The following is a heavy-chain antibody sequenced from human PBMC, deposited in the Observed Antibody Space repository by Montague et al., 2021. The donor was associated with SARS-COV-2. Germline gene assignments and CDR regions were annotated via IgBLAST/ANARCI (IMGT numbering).Heavy chain of an antibody. D-gene: IGHD2-15*01. V-gene: IGHV4-59*08. CDR2: ISDSGST. Sequence: SETLSLTCTVSGGSISSFYWSWFRQPPGKGLEWTGYISDSGSTNYNPNLTSRVTMSVETSKNQFSLKVNSVTAADTAVYYCARHYSATLPAVYWGQGTLVTVSS. CDR3: ARHYSATLPAVY. J-gene: IGHJ4*02. CDR1: GGSISSFY.